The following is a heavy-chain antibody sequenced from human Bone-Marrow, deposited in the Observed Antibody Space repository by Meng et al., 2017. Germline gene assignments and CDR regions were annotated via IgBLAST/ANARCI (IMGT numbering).Heavy chain of an antibody. J-gene: IGHJ6*02. V-gene: IGHV4-59*01. Sequence: SETLSLTCTVSGGSISSYYWSWIRQPPGKGLEWIGYIYYSGSTNYNPSLKSRVTISVDTSKNQFSLKLSSVTAADTAVYYCARVEGEYYYDSSGHWGMDGYYYYGMDVWGQGTMVTVSS. CDR3: ARVEGEYYYDSSGHWGMDGYYYYGMDV. CDR2: IYYSGST. CDR1: GGSISSYY. D-gene: IGHD3-22*01.